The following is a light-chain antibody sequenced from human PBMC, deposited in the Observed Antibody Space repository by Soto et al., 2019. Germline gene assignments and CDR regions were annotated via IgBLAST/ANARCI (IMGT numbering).Light chain of an antibody. CDR1: QNVDTY. CDR2: DES. J-gene: IGKJ1*01. CDR3: QLRSLWPT. Sequence: EIVLTQSPDILSLSPGERATLSFRASQNVDTYLAWYQQKPGQAPRLLISDESNRATGLPARFSGSGAGTDFTLTISSLEPEDFSVYSCQLRSLWPTVGQVNTVEIK. V-gene: IGKV3-11*01.